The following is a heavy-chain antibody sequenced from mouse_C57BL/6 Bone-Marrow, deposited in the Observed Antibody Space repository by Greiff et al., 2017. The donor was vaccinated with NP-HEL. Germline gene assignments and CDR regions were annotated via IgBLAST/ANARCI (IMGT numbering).Heavy chain of an antibody. CDR3: AREKIYYGYGGFAY. D-gene: IGHD2-2*01. CDR2: ISDGGSYT. J-gene: IGHJ3*01. Sequence: EVQVVESGGGLVKPGGSLKLSCAASGFTFSSYAMSWVRQTPEKRLEWVATISDGGSYTYYPDNVKGRFTISRDNAKNNLYLQMSHLKSEDTAMYYCAREKIYYGYGGFAYWGQGTLVTVSA. V-gene: IGHV5-4*01. CDR1: GFTFSSYA.